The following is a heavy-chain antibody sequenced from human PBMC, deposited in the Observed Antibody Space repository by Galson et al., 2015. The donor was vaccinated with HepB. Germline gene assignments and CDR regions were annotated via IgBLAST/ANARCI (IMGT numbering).Heavy chain of an antibody. D-gene: IGHD3-16*01. CDR1: GFTFDDYA. V-gene: IGHV3-9*01. J-gene: IGHJ6*04. CDR2: ISWNSGSI. CDR3: AKEGGDV. Sequence: SLRLSCAASGFTFDDYAMHWVRQAPGKGLEWVSGISWNSGSIGYADSVKGRFTISRDNAKNSLYLQMNSLRAEDTALYYCAKEGGDVWGKGTTVTVSS.